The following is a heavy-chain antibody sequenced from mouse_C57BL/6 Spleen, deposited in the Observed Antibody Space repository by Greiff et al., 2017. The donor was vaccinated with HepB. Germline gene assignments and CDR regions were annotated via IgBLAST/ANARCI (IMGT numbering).Heavy chain of an antibody. CDR2: IYPGSGST. D-gene: IGHD1-1*01. Sequence: VQPQQPGAELVKPGASVKMSCKASGYTFTSYWITWVKQRPGQGLEWIGDIYPGSGSTNYNEKFKSKATLTVDTSSSTAYMQLSSLTSEDSAVYYCARDGSSRGYYFDYWGQGTTLTVSS. CDR1: GYTFTSYW. CDR3: ARDGSSRGYYFDY. V-gene: IGHV1-55*01. J-gene: IGHJ2*01.